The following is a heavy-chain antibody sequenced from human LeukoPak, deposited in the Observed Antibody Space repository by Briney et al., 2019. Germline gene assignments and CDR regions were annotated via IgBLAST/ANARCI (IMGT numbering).Heavy chain of an antibody. Sequence: ASVKVSCKASGYTFTSYYMHWVRQAPGQGLEWMGIINPSGGSTSYAQKFQGRVTMTRDTSTSTVYMELSSLRSEDTAVYYRARDVLRYYYGMDVWGQGTTVTVSS. CDR2: INPSGGST. CDR1: GYTFTSYY. CDR3: ARDVLRYYYGMDV. V-gene: IGHV1-46*03. D-gene: IGHD2-8*01. J-gene: IGHJ6*02.